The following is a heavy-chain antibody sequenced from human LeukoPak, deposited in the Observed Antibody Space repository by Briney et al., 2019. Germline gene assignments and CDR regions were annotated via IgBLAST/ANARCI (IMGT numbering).Heavy chain of an antibody. CDR3: ARGYGYYDFWSGYSSPFDY. Sequence: ASVKVSCKASGYTFTSYDINWVRQATGQGLEWMGWMNPNSGNTGYAQKFQGRVTITRNTSISTAYMELSSLRSEDTAVYYCARGYGYYDFWSGYSSPFDYWGQGTLVTVSP. CDR2: MNPNSGNT. CDR1: GYTFTSYD. J-gene: IGHJ4*02. V-gene: IGHV1-8*03. D-gene: IGHD3-3*01.